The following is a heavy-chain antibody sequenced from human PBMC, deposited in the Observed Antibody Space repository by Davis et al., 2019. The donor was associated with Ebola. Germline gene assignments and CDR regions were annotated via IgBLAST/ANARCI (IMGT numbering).Heavy chain of an antibody. J-gene: IGHJ5*02. Sequence: GESQKISCAASGFTFASYAMIWVRQAPGKGLEWVSITYSRGDATYYADSVKGRFTVSRDNSRDTLYLQMNNLRVEDTALYYCVKDPNWAPGSWGLGTLVTVSS. CDR1: GFTFASYA. V-gene: IGHV3-23*01. D-gene: IGHD2-2*01. CDR3: VKDPNWAPGS. CDR2: TYSRGDAT.